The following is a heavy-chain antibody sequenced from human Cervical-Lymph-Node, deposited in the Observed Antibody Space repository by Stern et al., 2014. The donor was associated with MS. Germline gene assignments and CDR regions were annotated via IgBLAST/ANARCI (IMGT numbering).Heavy chain of an antibody. D-gene: IGHD2-2*01. J-gene: IGHJ4*02. CDR1: GDSISNDNW. CDR3: ARDQGFQLMNS. CDR2: VYNTGSA. V-gene: IGHV4-4*02. Sequence: QVQLQESGPGLVRPSGTLSLTCAVSGDSISNDNWWSWVRQPPGKGLQWIGEVYNTGSANCDPSLKSRVTISVDKSKTQFSLRLTSLTAADTAVYYCARDQGFQLMNSWGQGTLVIVSS.